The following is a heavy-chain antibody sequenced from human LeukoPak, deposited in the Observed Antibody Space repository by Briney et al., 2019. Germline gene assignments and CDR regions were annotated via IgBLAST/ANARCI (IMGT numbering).Heavy chain of an antibody. CDR1: GFTSTTYW. V-gene: IGHV3-74*01. CDR2: VDNDGSDT. D-gene: IGHD3-10*01. J-gene: IGHJ3*02. CDR3: ARDLGSGAFDI. Sequence: GSLRLSCAASGFTSTTYWMHWVRQGPGKGLVWVSRVDNDGSDTIYADSVKGRFTISRDSARNTLYLQMNSLRVEDTAVYYCARDLGSGAFDIWGQGTMVTVSS.